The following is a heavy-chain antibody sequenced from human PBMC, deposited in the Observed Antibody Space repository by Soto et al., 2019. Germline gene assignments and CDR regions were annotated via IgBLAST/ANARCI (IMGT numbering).Heavy chain of an antibody. J-gene: IGHJ4*02. CDR1: GGSLSSYY. CDR3: ARHNYYYDSGGLRYYFDY. D-gene: IGHD3-22*01. V-gene: IGHV4-59*08. CDR2: NYYSGST. Sequence: SETLSLTCTVSGGSLSSYYLSWIRQPPGRGLEWIGSNYYSGSTNYNPSLKSRVTVSVDTSKNQFSLKLRSVTAADTAVYYCARHNYYYDSGGLRYYFDYWGQGILVTVSS.